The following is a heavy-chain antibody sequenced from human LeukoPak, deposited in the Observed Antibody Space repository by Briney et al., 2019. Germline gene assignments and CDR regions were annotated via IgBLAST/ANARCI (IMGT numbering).Heavy chain of an antibody. V-gene: IGHV3-23*01. Sequence: GGSLRLSCAASGFTFSSYAMSWVRQAPGKGLEWVSAISGSGGSTYYADSVKGRFTISRDNSKNTLYLQMNSLRAEGTAVYYCAKGGAGDNIVATIVGTDYWGQGTLVTVSS. CDR2: ISGSGGST. CDR3: AKGGAGDNIVATIVGTDY. J-gene: IGHJ4*02. CDR1: GFTFSSYA. D-gene: IGHD5-12*01.